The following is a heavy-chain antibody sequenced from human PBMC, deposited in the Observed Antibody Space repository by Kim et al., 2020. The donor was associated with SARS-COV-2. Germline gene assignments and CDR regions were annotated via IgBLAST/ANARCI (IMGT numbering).Heavy chain of an antibody. CDR2: SP. Sequence: SPFYADSVKGRFIISRDNSRNTLFLQLNSLRAEDTALYYCARESSRRADYWGQGTLVIVSS. D-gene: IGHD2-2*01. J-gene: IGHJ4*02. CDR3: ARESSRRADY. V-gene: IGHV3-23*01.